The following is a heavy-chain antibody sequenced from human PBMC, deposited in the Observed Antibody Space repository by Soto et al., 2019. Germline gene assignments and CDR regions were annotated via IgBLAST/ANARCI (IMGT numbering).Heavy chain of an antibody. J-gene: IGHJ6*02. V-gene: IGHV4-39*01. Sequence: SETLSLTCTVSGGSISSSSYYWGWIRQPPGKGLEWIGSIYYSGSTYYNPSLKSRVTISVDTSKNQFSLKLSSVTAADTAVYYCARHGYSSSWYDPYYYYGMDVWGQGTTVTVSS. D-gene: IGHD6-13*01. CDR3: ARHGYSSSWYDPYYYYGMDV. CDR1: GGSISSSSYY. CDR2: IYYSGST.